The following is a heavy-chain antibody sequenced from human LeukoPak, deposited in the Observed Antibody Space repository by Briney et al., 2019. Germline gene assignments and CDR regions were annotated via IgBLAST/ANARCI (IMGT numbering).Heavy chain of an antibody. V-gene: IGHV4-39*07. D-gene: IGHD3-3*01. CDR3: ARSTNDYWSRSNGFDV. J-gene: IGHJ3*01. Sequence: SETLSLTCIVSGGSISSSIYYWAWVRQPPGKGLEWIGYIYHSGSTYYNPSLKSRVTISVVTSKTQFSLRLSSVTAADTAVYFCARSTNDYWSRSNGFDVWGQGTMVTVSS. CDR2: IYHSGST. CDR1: GGSISSSIYY.